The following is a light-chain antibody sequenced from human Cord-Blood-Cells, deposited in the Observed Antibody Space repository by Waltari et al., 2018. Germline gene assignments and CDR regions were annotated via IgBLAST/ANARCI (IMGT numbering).Light chain of an antibody. CDR2: KVS. Sequence: DVVMTQSPLSLPVTLGQTASISCRSSQSLVYSDGNTYLNWCQQRPAQSPRRLIYKVSNRFDGVADRFSGSGSGTELTLKTSRVQDEDVGVYYCRQGKHCYPYTFGQGTKLEIK. J-gene: IGKJ2*01. V-gene: IGKV2-30*01. CDR1: QSLVYSDGNTY. CDR3: RQGKHCYPYT.